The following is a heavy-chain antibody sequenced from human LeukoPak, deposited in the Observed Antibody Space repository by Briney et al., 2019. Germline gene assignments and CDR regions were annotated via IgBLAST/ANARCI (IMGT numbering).Heavy chain of an antibody. V-gene: IGHV4-61*02. Sequence: SETLSLTCTVSGGSISSGSYYWSWIRQPAGKGLEWIGRIYTSGSTNYNPSLKSRVTISADTSKNQFSLKLSSVTAADTAVYYCARDRRYDFWSGEWEGHYYYMDVWGKGTTVTVSS. CDR1: GGSISSGSYY. D-gene: IGHD3-3*01. CDR2: IYTSGST. J-gene: IGHJ6*03. CDR3: ARDRRYDFWSGEWEGHYYYMDV.